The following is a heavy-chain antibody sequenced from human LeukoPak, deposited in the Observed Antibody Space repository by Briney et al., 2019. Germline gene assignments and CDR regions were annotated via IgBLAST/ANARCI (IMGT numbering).Heavy chain of an antibody. CDR2: INHSGST. J-gene: IGHJ4*02. Sequence: SSETLSLTCTVSGGSFSGYYWSWIRQPPGKGLEWIGEINHSGSTNYNPSLKSRVTISVDTSKNQFSLKLSSVTAADTAVYYCARSYGDYDLDYWGQGTLVTVSS. CDR1: GGSFSGYY. V-gene: IGHV4-34*01. D-gene: IGHD4-17*01. CDR3: ARSYGDYDLDY.